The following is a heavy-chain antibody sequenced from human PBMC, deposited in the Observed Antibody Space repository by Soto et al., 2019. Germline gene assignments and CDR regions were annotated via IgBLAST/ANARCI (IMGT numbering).Heavy chain of an antibody. Sequence: QVQLVQSGAEMKKPGSSVKVSCQSSGGTFNTYAMNWVRQAPGQGPEWMGDISPMFGAANYAPKFQGRVTLTADHSTGTSSMQFSSLTSEDTAIYFCAREVQVHTPAFVYWGQGTLVTVSS. CDR1: GGTFNTYA. CDR3: AREVQVHTPAFVY. CDR2: ISPMFGAA. V-gene: IGHV1-69*19. J-gene: IGHJ4*02. D-gene: IGHD3-10*01.